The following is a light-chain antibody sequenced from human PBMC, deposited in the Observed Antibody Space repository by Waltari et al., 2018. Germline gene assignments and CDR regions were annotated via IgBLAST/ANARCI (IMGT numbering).Light chain of an antibody. V-gene: IGKV3-20*01. J-gene: IGKJ1*01. CDR1: QTVSNTY. Sequence: IVLTQSPGTLSSSPGERATLSCRASQTVSNTYLAWYQQKPGQPPRLLIFGTSNRATGVPDRFSGSGSGTDFTLTISRLESEDFAVYYCQQYNTYSRTFGQGTTVEVK. CDR2: GTS. CDR3: QQYNTYSRT.